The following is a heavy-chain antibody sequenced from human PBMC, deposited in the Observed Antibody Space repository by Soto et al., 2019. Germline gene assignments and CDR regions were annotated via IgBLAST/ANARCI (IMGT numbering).Heavy chain of an antibody. CDR1: GFTLSSYS. J-gene: IGHJ4*02. CDR3: ARDRHPDGIWTFDY. CDR2: IFTSGSK. Sequence: EVQLLESGGGLVQPGGSLRLSCSASGFTLSSYSMMWIRLTPEKGLEWVSAIFTSGSKSSADSVTGRFFISRDNSRNMVFLQMNSLRVDDTAVYYCARDRHPDGIWTFDYWGQGTLVTVSS. V-gene: IGHV3-23*01. D-gene: IGHD3-9*01.